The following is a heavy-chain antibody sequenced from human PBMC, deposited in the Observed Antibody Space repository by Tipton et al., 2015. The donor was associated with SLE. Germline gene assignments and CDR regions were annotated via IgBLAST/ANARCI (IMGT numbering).Heavy chain of an antibody. CDR3: ARVTTYGDCDSEYFQH. J-gene: IGHJ1*01. Sequence: GSLRLSCAASGFTFSSYSMNWVRQAPGKGLEWVSSISSSSSYIYYADSVKGRFTISRDNAKNSLYLQMNSLRAEDTAVYYCARVTTYGDCDSEYFQHCGQGTLVSVSS. CDR2: ISSSSSYI. CDR1: GFTFSSYS. D-gene: IGHD2-21*02. V-gene: IGHV3-21*03.